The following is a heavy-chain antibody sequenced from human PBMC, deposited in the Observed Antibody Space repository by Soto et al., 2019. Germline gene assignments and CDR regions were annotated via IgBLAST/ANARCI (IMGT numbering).Heavy chain of an antibody. D-gene: IGHD2-2*01. CDR2: IYYSGST. J-gene: IGHJ6*02. CDR1: GGSISSYY. Sequence: SETLSLTCTVSGGSISSYYWSWIRQPPGKGLEWIGYIYYSGSTNYNPSLKSRVTISVDTSKNQFPLKLSSVTAADTAVYYCARDLVPAAMEGGYYYYYGMDVWGQGTTVTVSS. V-gene: IGHV4-59*01. CDR3: ARDLVPAAMEGGYYYYYGMDV.